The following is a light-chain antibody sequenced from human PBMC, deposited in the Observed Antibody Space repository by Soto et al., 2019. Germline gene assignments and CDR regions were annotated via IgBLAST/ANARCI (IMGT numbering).Light chain of an antibody. J-gene: IGKJ2*01. CDR3: HQYNKCPLYP. V-gene: IGKV3-15*01. CDR2: GAS. Sequence: EIVMTQSPATLSVSPGERATLSCRASQSVSSNLAWYQQKPGQAPRLLIYGASTRATGIPARFSGSGSGTDFTLTIISLQSEDFSVSHCHQYNKCPLYPFGQGPKLQIK. CDR1: QSVSSN.